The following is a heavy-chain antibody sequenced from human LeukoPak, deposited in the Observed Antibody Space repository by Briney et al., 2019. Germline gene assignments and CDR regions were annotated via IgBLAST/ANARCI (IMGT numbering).Heavy chain of an antibody. Sequence: ASVTVSCTASGYSFTTHDSIWVRQATGQGLEWLGWMSPNSGDTGYAQKFQGRVTMTSDSSISTAYMELSSLRSEDTAIYYCVRTPPNWGFDYWGQGTLVTVSS. CDR2: MSPNSGDT. J-gene: IGHJ4*02. D-gene: IGHD7-27*01. CDR1: GYSFTTHD. V-gene: IGHV1-8*01. CDR3: VRTPPNWGFDY.